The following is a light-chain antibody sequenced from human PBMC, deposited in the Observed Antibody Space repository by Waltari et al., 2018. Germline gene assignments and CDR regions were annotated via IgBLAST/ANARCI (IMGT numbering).Light chain of an antibody. J-gene: IGLJ3*02. CDR2: DVS. CDR3: SSYTSSSTLV. Sequence: QSALTQPASVSGSPGQSSTISCTGTSSDVGGYNYVSGYQQHPGKAPKLMIYDVSHRPSGGSRRVSGSKSGNTAALTISGLQAEDEADYDCSSYTSSSTLVFGGWTKLTVL. CDR1: SSDVGGYNY. V-gene: IGLV2-14*01.